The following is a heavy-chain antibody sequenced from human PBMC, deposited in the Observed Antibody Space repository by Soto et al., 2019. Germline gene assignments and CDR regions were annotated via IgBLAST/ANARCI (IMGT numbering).Heavy chain of an antibody. V-gene: IGHV4-61*01. J-gene: IGHJ6*02. Sequence: PSETLSLTCTVSGGSVSSGSYYWSWIRKPPGKGLEWIGYIYYSGSTNYNPSLKSRVTISVDTSKNQFSLKLSSVTAADTAVYYCARVLILGYCSGGSCWAVPYGMDVWGQGTTVTVSS. CDR3: ARVLILGYCSGGSCWAVPYGMDV. CDR1: GGSVSSGSYY. CDR2: IYYSGST. D-gene: IGHD2-15*01.